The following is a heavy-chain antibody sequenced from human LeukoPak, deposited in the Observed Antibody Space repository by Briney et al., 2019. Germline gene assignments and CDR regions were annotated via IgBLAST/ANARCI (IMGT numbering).Heavy chain of an antibody. Sequence: SETLSLTCAVYGGSFSGYYWSWIRQPPGKGLEWIGEINHSGSTNYNPSLKSRVTISVDTSKNQFSLKLSSVTAADTAVYYCARVTGSSWYYYWFDPWGQGTLVTASS. CDR3: ARVTGSSWYYYWFDP. CDR1: GGSFSGYY. J-gene: IGHJ5*02. CDR2: INHSGST. V-gene: IGHV4-34*01. D-gene: IGHD6-13*01.